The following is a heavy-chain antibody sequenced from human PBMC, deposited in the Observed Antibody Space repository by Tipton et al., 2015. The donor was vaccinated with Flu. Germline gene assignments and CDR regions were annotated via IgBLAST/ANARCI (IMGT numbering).Heavy chain of an antibody. D-gene: IGHD2-2*01. CDR2: IWYDGGNK. CDR3: AASRVSHCSTIDCYPFDY. Sequence: SLRLSCAASGNTFSAFGMHWVRQAPGKGLEWVALIWYDGGNKYFADSVRGRFTISRDNSRNTVDLQMNSLTAEDTAIYYCAASRVSHCSTIDCYPFDYWGQGTQVSVSP. J-gene: IGHJ4*02. V-gene: IGHV3-33*08. CDR1: GNTFSAFG.